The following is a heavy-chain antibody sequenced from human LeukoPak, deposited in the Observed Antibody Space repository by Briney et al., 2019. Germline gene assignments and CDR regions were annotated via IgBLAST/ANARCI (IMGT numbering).Heavy chain of an antibody. Sequence: SETLSLTCTVSGGSISSYHWSWIRQPPGKGLEWIGYIYYSGSTNYNPSLKSRVTISVDTSKNQFSLKLASVTAADTAVYYCARRRADYGYSSSWFVEYYFDYWGQGTLVTVSS. J-gene: IGHJ4*02. CDR1: GGSISSYH. CDR2: IYYSGST. CDR3: ARRRADYGYSSSWFVEYYFDY. D-gene: IGHD6-13*01. V-gene: IGHV4-59*08.